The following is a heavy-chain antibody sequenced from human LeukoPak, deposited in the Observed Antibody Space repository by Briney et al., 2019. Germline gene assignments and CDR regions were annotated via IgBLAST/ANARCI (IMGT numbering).Heavy chain of an antibody. Sequence: GGSLRLSCAASGFTFSSYAMSWVRQAPGMGLEWVSGISGSGTSTYYADSVKGRFTISRDNSKNRLFLQMNSLRAEDTAVYYCAKTRLLWFGELLDIDYWGQGTLVTASS. CDR2: ISGSGTST. J-gene: IGHJ4*02. V-gene: IGHV3-23*01. CDR3: AKTRLLWFGELLDIDY. CDR1: GFTFSSYA. D-gene: IGHD3-10*01.